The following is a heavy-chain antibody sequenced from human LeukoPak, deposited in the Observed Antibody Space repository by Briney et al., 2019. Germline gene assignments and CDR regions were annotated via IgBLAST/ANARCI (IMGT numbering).Heavy chain of an antibody. CDR1: GGTFSSYA. V-gene: IGHV1-69*01. D-gene: IGHD3-22*01. Sequence: SVKASCKASGGTFSSYAISWVRQAPGQGLEWMGGIIPIFGTANYAQKFQGRVTITADESTSTAYMELSSLRSEDTAVYYCARDNYYDSSGYYSDYWGQGTLVTVSS. CDR2: IIPIFGTA. J-gene: IGHJ4*02. CDR3: ARDNYYDSSGYYSDY.